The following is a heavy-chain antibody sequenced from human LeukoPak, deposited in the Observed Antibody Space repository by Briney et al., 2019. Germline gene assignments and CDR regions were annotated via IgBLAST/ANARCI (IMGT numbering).Heavy chain of an antibody. CDR3: ARVRSASYYNLFDP. J-gene: IGHJ5*02. D-gene: IGHD3-10*01. V-gene: IGHV4-31*03. Sequence: SETLSLTCTVSGGSISSGGYYWSRIRQHPGKGLEWIGYIHYSGSTYYNPSLKSRVTISVDTSKNQFSLKLSSVTAADTAVYYCARVRSASYYNLFDPWGQGTQVTVSS. CDR1: GGSISSGGYY. CDR2: IHYSGST.